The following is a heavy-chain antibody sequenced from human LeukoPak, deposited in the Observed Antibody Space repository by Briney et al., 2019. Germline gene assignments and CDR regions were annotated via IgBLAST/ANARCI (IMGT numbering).Heavy chain of an antibody. V-gene: IGHV3-23*01. CDR3: ARDRLGAMLFFDS. J-gene: IGHJ4*02. Sequence: GGSLRLSCAASGFTFSSYGMSWVRQAPGKGLGWVSAITGTGHITYYADSVKGRFTISRDNSKNTLYLQMNSLRAEDTALYYCARDRLGAMLFFDSWGQGTLVTVSS. CDR1: GFTFSSYG. D-gene: IGHD3-16*01. CDR2: ITGTGHIT.